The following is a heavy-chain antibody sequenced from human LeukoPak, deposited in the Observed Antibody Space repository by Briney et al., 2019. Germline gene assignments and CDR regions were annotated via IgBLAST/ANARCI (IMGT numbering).Heavy chain of an antibody. CDR2: IKFDGSAK. CDR1: GFTFSSSW. V-gene: IGHV3-7*03. CDR3: AKQGETTGISYYYYYYMDV. J-gene: IGHJ6*03. D-gene: IGHD4-17*01. Sequence: PGGSLRLSCTVSGFTFSSSWMSWVRQAPGKGLEWVADIKFDGSAKFFVDSVKGRFTISRDNSKNTLYLQMNSLRAEDTAVYYCAKQGETTGISYYYYYYMDVWGKGTTVTVSS.